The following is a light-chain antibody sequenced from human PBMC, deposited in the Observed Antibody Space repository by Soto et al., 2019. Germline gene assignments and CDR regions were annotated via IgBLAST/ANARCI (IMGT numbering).Light chain of an antibody. Sequence: EIVLTQSPGTLSLSPGQRATLSCRASQSVSSNYLALYQQRPGQAPRLLIYGTSSRATGIPDRFSGSGSGTDIYLTISRLEPADFALYYFQPYDNSFTLGGGTKVEIK. CDR2: GTS. CDR1: QSVSSNY. CDR3: QPYDNSFT. V-gene: IGKV3-20*01. J-gene: IGKJ4*01.